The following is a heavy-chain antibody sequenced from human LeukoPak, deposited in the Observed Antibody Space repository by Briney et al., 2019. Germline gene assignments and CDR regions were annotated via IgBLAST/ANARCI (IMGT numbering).Heavy chain of an antibody. CDR3: VRTPPNWGFDY. Sequence: ASVKVSCKASGYTFTTHDINWVRQATGQGLEWLGWMSPNSGDTGYAQKFQGRVTMTSDSSISTAYVELSSLRSEDTAIYYCVRTPPNWGFDYWGQGTLVTVSS. V-gene: IGHV1-8*01. CDR1: GYTFTTHD. CDR2: MSPNSGDT. J-gene: IGHJ4*02. D-gene: IGHD7-27*01.